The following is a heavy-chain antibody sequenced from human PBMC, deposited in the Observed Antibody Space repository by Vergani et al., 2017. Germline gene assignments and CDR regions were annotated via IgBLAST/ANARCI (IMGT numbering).Heavy chain of an antibody. CDR3: AKDRKLRCFDWLSLPGMYFDY. D-gene: IGHD3-9*01. V-gene: IGHV3-43D*04. CDR2: ISWDGGST. Sequence: EVQLVESGGVVVQPGGSLRLSCAASGFTFDDYAMHWVRQAPGKGLEWVSLISWDGGSTYYADSVKSRFTISRDNSKNSLYLQMNSLRAEYTALYYCAKDRKLRCFDWLSLPGMYFDYWGQGTLVTVSS. CDR1: GFTFDDYA. J-gene: IGHJ4*02.